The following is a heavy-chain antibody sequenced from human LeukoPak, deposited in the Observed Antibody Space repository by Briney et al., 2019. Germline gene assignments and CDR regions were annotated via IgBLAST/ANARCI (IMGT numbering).Heavy chain of an antibody. Sequence: PSETLSLTCAVYGGSFSGYYWSWLRQPPGKGLEWIGEINHSGNTNYNPSLKSRATISVDTSKKQFSLKLSSVTAADTAVYYCARGRLRYLPVFMASSRYFDYWGQGTLVTVSS. CDR3: ARGRLRYLPVFMASSRYFDY. J-gene: IGHJ4*02. CDR1: GGSFSGYY. D-gene: IGHD5-12*01. V-gene: IGHV4-34*01. CDR2: INHSGNT.